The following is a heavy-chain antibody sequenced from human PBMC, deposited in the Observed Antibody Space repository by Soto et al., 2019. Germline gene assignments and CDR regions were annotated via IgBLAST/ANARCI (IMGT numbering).Heavy chain of an antibody. Sequence: QVQLVESGGGFVKPGGSLRLSCAVSGFTVSDYYITWIRQAPRKRLEWVSYISSSTRHTNYADSVKGLFTSSRDNARNSLVSQTTSLGAEDTAVYQCARGRGAAADNFDFWGQGTLVTVSS. J-gene: IGHJ4*02. CDR1: GFTVSDYY. CDR2: ISSSTRHT. V-gene: IGHV3-11*05. CDR3: ARGRGAAADNFDF. D-gene: IGHD2-2*01.